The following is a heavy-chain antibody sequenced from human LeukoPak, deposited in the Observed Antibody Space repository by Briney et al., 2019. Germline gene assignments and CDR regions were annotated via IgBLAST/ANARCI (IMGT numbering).Heavy chain of an antibody. CDR3: ARRRRYCSSTSCYGLYFDY. J-gene: IGHJ4*02. D-gene: IGHD2-2*01. V-gene: IGHV3-48*01. CDR1: GFTFSSYS. CDR2: ISSSSSTI. Sequence: GGSLRLSCAASGFTFSSYSMNWVRQAPGKGLEWVSYISSSSSTIYYADSVKGRFTISRDNAKNSLYLQMNSLRAEDTAVYYCARRRRYCSSTSCYGLYFDYWGQGTLATVSS.